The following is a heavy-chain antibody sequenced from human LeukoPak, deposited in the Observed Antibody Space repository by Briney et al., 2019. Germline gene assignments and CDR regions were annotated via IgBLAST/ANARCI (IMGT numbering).Heavy chain of an antibody. J-gene: IGHJ3*02. CDR3: ARVSGYYDSSGYSPYNDAFDI. D-gene: IGHD3-22*01. CDR1: GFTFSDYY. Sequence: PGGSLRLSCAASGFTFSDYYMSWIRQAPGKGLEWVSYISSSGSTIYYADSVKGRFTISRDNAKNSLYLQMNSLRAEDTAVYYCARVSGYYDSSGYSPYNDAFDIWGQGTMVTVSS. CDR2: ISSSGSTI. V-gene: IGHV3-11*04.